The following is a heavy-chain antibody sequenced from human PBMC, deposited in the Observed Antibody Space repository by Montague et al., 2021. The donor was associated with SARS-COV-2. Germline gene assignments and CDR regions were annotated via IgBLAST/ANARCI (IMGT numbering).Heavy chain of an antibody. Sequence: SETLSLTCTVSGGSVSSGGHYWSWIRQPPGKGPEWIGYIYYSGSTNYNPSLKSRVTISLDTSKNQFSLKLTSVTAADTAVYYCARVALAAAATRSDYWGQGTLVTVSS. CDR1: GGSVSSGGHY. V-gene: IGHV4-61*08. D-gene: IGHD6-13*01. J-gene: IGHJ4*02. CDR2: IYYSGST. CDR3: ARVALAAAATRSDY.